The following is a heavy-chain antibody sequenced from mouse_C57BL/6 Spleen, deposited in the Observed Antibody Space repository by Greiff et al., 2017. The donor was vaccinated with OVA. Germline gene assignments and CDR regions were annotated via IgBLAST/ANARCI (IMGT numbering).Heavy chain of an antibody. D-gene: IGHD1-1*01. CDR2: IYPGDGDT. Sequence: QVQLKESGPELVKPGASVKISCKASGYAFSSSWMNWVKQRPGKGLKWIGRIYPGDGDTNYNGKFKGKATLTADKSSSTAYMQLSSLTSEDSAVYFCAGLYYYGSPYYAMDYWGQGTSVTVSS. CDR1: GYAFSSSW. CDR3: AGLYYYGSPYYAMDY. V-gene: IGHV1-82*01. J-gene: IGHJ4*01.